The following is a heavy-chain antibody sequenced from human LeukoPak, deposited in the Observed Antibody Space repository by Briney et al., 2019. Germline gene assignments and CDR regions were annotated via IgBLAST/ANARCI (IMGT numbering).Heavy chain of an antibody. J-gene: IGHJ4*02. CDR2: ISSSSSYI. CDR3: ASYDFWSGSSFDY. CDR1: GFTFSSYS. V-gene: IGHV3-21*01. D-gene: IGHD3-3*01. Sequence: GGSLRLSCAASGFTFSSYSMNWVRQAPGKGLEWVSSISSSSSYIYYADSVKGRFTISRDNAKNSLYLQMNSLRAEDTAVYYCASYDFWSGSSFDYWGQGTLVTASS.